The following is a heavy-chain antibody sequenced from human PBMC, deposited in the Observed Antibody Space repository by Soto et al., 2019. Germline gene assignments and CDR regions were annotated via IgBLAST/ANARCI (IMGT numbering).Heavy chain of an antibody. D-gene: IGHD4-4*01. CDR3: ARVVMTTVPASYYYGMDV. Sequence: GPSVKVSCKACGGTFSSSAISSVQQEPGQGLEWMGGIIPIFGTANYAQKFQGRVTITADKSTSTAYMELTSLRSEDTAVYNCARVVMTTVPASYYYGMDVWGQGTTVTVSS. CDR1: GGTFSSSA. V-gene: IGHV1-69*06. CDR2: IIPIFGTA. J-gene: IGHJ6*02.